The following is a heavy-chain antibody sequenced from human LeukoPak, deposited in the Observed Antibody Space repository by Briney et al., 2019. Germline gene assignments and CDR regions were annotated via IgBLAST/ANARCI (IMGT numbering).Heavy chain of an antibody. V-gene: IGHV3-23*01. CDR2: ISGSGGST. J-gene: IGHJ4*02. D-gene: IGHD2-2*01. CDR3: ATTRRGYCSSTSCQLDY. Sequence: GGSLRLSCAASGFTFSSYAMSWVRQAPGKGLEWVSAISGSGGSTYYADSVKGRFTISRDNSKNTPYLQMNSLRAEDTAVYYCATTRRGYCSSTSCQLDYWGQGTLVTVSS. CDR1: GFTFSSYA.